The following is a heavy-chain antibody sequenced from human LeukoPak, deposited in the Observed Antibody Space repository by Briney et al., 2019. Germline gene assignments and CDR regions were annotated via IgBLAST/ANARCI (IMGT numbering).Heavy chain of an antibody. Sequence: PSGTLSLTCAVSGGSINSRNYWSWVRQPPGKGLEWIGEIYHSGSTTYNPSLLSRVTISIDKSKNQFSLNLSSVTAADTAVYYCARVGGLWFGEFDFDYWGQGTLVTVSS. CDR3: ARVGGLWFGEFDFDY. J-gene: IGHJ4*02. CDR2: IYHSGST. D-gene: IGHD3-10*01. CDR1: GGSINSRNY. V-gene: IGHV4-4*02.